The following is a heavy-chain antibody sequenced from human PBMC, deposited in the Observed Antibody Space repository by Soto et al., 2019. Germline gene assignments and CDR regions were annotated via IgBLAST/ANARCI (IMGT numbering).Heavy chain of an antibody. CDR2: ISGSGGST. CDR3: AKDYDSSGPEPEYYDY. V-gene: IGHV3-23*01. D-gene: IGHD3-22*01. Sequence: GGPLRLSCAASGFTFSSYVMSWVRQAPGKGLEWVSAISGSGGSTYYADSVKGRFTISRDNSKNTLYLQMNSLRAEDTAVYYCAKDYDSSGPEPEYYDYWGQGTLVTVSS. CDR1: GFTFSSYV. J-gene: IGHJ4*02.